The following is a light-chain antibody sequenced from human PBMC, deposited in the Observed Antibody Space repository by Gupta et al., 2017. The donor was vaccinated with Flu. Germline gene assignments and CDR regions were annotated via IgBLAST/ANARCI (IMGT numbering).Light chain of an antibody. CDR3: QVWDSSSDHVV. CDR2: DDS. V-gene: IGLV3-21*03. Sequence: SHVLTHPPSGPAAQGKTARVTCGGNNIGGKSVHWYQQKPGQAPVRVVQDDSDRPSGIPERFSGSNSGNTATLTISRVEAGDEADYDCQVWDSSSDHVVFGGGTKLTVL. CDR1: NIGGKS. J-gene: IGLJ2*01.